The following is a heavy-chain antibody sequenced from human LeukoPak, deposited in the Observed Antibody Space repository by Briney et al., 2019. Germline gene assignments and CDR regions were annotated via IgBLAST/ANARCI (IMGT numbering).Heavy chain of an antibody. CDR3: ARKMAL. Sequence: PGGSLRLSCEASGFSFSPSWMHWARQVPGKGLLWVSRINGDGSVTTYADSVKGRFTISRDNAKNSLFLQMNSLTDEDTAVYFCARKMALWGQGTLVTVSS. J-gene: IGHJ4*02. V-gene: IGHV3-74*01. CDR1: GFSFSPSW. CDR2: INGDGSVT. D-gene: IGHD5-24*01.